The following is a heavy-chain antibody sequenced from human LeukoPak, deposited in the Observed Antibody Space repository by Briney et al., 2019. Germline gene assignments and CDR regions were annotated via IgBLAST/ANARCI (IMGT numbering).Heavy chain of an antibody. Sequence: GGSLRLSCAASGFSFSSYWMSWVRQAPGKGLEWVANIKQDGSDKYYLTSVRGRFTISRDNAKNSLFLQMNSLRVEYTAVYYCARGGGHLDCWGQGTLVTVSS. CDR1: GFSFSSYW. CDR2: IKQDGSDK. V-gene: IGHV3-7*03. D-gene: IGHD4-23*01. J-gene: IGHJ4*02. CDR3: ARGGGHLDC.